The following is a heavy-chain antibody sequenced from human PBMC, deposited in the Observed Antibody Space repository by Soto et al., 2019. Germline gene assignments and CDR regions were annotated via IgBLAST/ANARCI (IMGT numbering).Heavy chain of an antibody. CDR3: AREDSAATTDAFDI. J-gene: IGHJ3*02. V-gene: IGHV6-1*01. CDR1: ADRLSRNRSA. Sequence: SQTLSLSCTISADRLSRNRSAGACIRLPPSRGLEWLGRTYYRSRWFPDYAESVKSRITTHPDTNRNQFSLQFNSVTPDDTAEYYCAREDSAATTDAFDIWGQGTMVTVSS. D-gene: IGHD1-1*01. CDR2: TYYRSRWFP.